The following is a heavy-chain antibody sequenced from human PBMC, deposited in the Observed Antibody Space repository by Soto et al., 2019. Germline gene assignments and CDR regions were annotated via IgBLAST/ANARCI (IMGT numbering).Heavy chain of an antibody. Sequence: QVHLVESGGGVVQPGRSLTLSCAASGFSSRTSGMHWVRQAPGKGLEWVTGMWYDGHVEGYLDSVKGRFTISRDNSNSLMSLQMSNLRVDDTAVYYCARGLPKVAGGAFDIWGHGTMVTVSS. CDR1: GFSSRTSG. CDR3: ARGLPKVAGGAFDI. D-gene: IGHD2-15*01. CDR2: MWYDGHVE. J-gene: IGHJ3*02. V-gene: IGHV3-33*01.